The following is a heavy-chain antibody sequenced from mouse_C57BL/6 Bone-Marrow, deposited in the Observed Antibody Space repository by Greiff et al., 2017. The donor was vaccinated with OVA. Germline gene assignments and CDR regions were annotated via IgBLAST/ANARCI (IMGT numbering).Heavy chain of an antibody. J-gene: IGHJ4*01. CDR1: GYTFTSYW. CDR3: ERGGGYSMDY. CDR2: IDPSSGGT. Sequence: QVQLKEPGAELVKPGASVKLSCKASGYTFTSYWMHWVKQRPGRGLEWIGRIDPSSGGTKYTEKFKSKATLTVDKPSSTAYMQLSRLTSEDSAVYYCERGGGYSMDYWGQGTSVTVSS. V-gene: IGHV1-72*01.